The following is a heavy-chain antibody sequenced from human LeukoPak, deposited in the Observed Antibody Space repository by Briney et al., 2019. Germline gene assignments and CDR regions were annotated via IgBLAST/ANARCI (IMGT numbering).Heavy chain of an antibody. CDR2: IYYSGST. CDR1: GGSISSYY. Sequence: PSETLSLTCTFSGGSISSYYWSWIRQPPGKGLEWIGYIYYSGSTNYNPSLKSRVTISVDTSKNQFSLKLSSVTAADTAVYYCARRTGRYCSGGSCYPTYLYYYYYMDVWGKGTTVTVSS. D-gene: IGHD2-15*01. V-gene: IGHV4-59*12. CDR3: ARRTGRYCSGGSCYPTYLYYYYYMDV. J-gene: IGHJ6*03.